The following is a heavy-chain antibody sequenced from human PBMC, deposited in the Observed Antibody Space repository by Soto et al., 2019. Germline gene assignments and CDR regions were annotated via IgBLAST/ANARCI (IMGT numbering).Heavy chain of an antibody. CDR1: GYTFTSYY. Sequence: ASVKVSCKASGYTFTSYYMHWVRQAPGQGLEWMGIINPSGGSTSYAQKFQGRVTMTRDTSTSTVYMELSSLRSEDTAVYYCARVALLTYDSSGYYFDYWGQGTLVTVSS. J-gene: IGHJ4*02. D-gene: IGHD3-22*01. V-gene: IGHV1-46*01. CDR2: INPSGGST. CDR3: ARVALLTYDSSGYYFDY.